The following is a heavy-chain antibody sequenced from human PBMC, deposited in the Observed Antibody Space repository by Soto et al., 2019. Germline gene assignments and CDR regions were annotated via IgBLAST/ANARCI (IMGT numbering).Heavy chain of an antibody. V-gene: IGHV4-39*01. Sequence: SETLSLTCTVSGGSISSSSYYWGWIRQPPGKGLEWIGSIYYSGSTYYNPSLKGRVTISVDTSKNQFSLKLSSVTAADTAVYYCARHFRRDGYNYFDYWGQGTLVTVSS. CDR1: GGSISSSSYY. CDR2: IYYSGST. J-gene: IGHJ4*02. D-gene: IGHD5-12*01. CDR3: ARHFRRDGYNYFDY.